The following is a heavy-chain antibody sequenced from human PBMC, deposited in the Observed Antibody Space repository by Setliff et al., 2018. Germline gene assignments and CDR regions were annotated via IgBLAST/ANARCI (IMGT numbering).Heavy chain of an antibody. CDR1: GFTYRSYE. Sequence: PGGSMRLSCAASGFTYRSYEMHWVRQTPGKGLEWVSYINSGGSKVYYADSVKGRFTISRDNAKNSLYLLMKSVRVDDTAVYYCARSINGYQQRYDIRGQGALVTVSS. CDR2: INSGGSKV. D-gene: IGHD3-22*01. V-gene: IGHV3-48*03. CDR3: ARSINGYQQRYDI. J-gene: IGHJ4*02.